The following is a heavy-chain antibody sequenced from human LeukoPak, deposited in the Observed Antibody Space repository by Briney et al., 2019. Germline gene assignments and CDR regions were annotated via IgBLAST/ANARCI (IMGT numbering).Heavy chain of an antibody. CDR2: ISSGYI. CDR1: GFTFSSYS. J-gene: IGHJ4*02. Sequence: GGSLRLSCAASGFTFSSYSMNWVRQAPGKGLEWVSSISSGYIYYADSVKGRFTISRDNAKNSLYLQLNSLRAEDTAVYYCARDDSASRASDWGQGTLVTVSS. D-gene: IGHD1-26*01. V-gene: IGHV3-21*01. CDR3: ARDDSASRASD.